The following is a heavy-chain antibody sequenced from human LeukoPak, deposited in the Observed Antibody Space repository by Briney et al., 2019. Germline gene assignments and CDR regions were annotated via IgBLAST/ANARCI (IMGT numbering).Heavy chain of an antibody. Sequence: ASVKVSCKASGYTFTGYYMHWVRQAPGQGLEWMGWINPNSGGTNYAQKFQGRVTMTRDTSITTAYMELSRLRSDDTAVYYCARGLMVYAMFYYGMDVWGQGTTVTVSS. V-gene: IGHV1-2*02. J-gene: IGHJ6*02. CDR1: GYTFTGYY. CDR3: ARGLMVYAMFYYGMDV. CDR2: INPNSGGT. D-gene: IGHD2-8*01.